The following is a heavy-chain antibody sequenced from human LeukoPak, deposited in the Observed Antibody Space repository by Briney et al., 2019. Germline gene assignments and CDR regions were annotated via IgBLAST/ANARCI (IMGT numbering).Heavy chain of an antibody. V-gene: IGHV1-46*01. CDR1: GYTFTSYY. CDR3: ARGGDIHLWINYYYYMDV. Sequence: ASVKVSCTASGYTFTSYYIHWVRQSPGQGLKWMGLINPSGGRTTYAQKFQGRVTLTRDMSTSTVYMELSSLRSEDTAVYYCARGGDIHLWINYYYYMDVWGKGTTVTVSS. D-gene: IGHD5-18*01. CDR2: INPSGGRT. J-gene: IGHJ6*03.